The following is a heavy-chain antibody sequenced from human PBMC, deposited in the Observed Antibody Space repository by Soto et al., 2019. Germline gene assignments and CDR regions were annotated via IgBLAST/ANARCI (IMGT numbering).Heavy chain of an antibody. Sequence: NPSETLSLTCAVYGGSFSGYYWSWIRQPPGKGLEWIGEINHSGSTNYNPSLKSRVTISVDTSKNQFSLKLSSVTAADTAVYYCATQTRTDYYYGMDVWGQGTTVT. J-gene: IGHJ6*02. V-gene: IGHV4-34*01. CDR1: GGSFSGYY. CDR3: ATQTRTDYYYGMDV. CDR2: INHSGST.